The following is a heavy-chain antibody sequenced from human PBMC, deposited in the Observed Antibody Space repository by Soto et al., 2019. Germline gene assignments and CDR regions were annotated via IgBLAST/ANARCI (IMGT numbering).Heavy chain of an antibody. Sequence: GGSLRLSCTASGFTFGDYAMSWVRQAPGKGLEWVGFIRSKAYGGTTEYAASVKGRFTISRDDSKSIAYLQMNSLKTEDTAVYYCTREMEPYYDFWGGYYKTYYYYGMDVWGQGTTVTVSS. CDR2: IRSKAYGGTT. CDR1: GFTFGDYA. J-gene: IGHJ6*02. CDR3: TREMEPYYDFWGGYYKTYYYYGMDV. D-gene: IGHD3-3*01. V-gene: IGHV3-49*04.